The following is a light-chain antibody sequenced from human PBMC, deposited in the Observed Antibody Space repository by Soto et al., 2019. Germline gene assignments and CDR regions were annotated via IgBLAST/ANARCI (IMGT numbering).Light chain of an antibody. V-gene: IGLV2-8*01. CDR1: NTDVGGYNY. CDR2: EVN. Sequence: QSVLTQPPSASGSPGESVTISCTGTNTDVGGYNYVSWYQRHPGKAPKLIIYEVNKRPSGVPDRFSGSKSGNTASLTVSGLQAEDEADYYCSSYLNYNSEVFVTGTKVTVL. CDR3: SSYLNYNSEV. J-gene: IGLJ1*01.